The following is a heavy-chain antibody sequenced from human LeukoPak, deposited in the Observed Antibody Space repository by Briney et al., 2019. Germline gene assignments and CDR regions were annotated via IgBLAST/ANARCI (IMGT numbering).Heavy chain of an antibody. Sequence: SETLSLTCAVYGGSFCGYYWIWIRQPPGKGLEWIGSIYYSGSTYYNPSLKSRVTISVDTSKNQFSLKLSSVTAADTAVYYCARGTNWFDPWGQGTLVTVSS. J-gene: IGHJ5*02. CDR3: ARGTNWFDP. CDR1: GGSFCGYY. CDR2: IYYSGST. V-gene: IGHV4-34*01.